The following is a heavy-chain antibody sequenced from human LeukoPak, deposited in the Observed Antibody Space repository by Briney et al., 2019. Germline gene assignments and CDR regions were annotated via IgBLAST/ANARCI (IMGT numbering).Heavy chain of an antibody. CDR3: ARGEHDFDS. Sequence: SETLSLACTVSGGSISGYYWSWIRQPAEKGLEWIGRIYSSGYTNYNPSLKSRVTMSVDTSKNQFSLKLSSVTAADTAVYYCARGEHDFDSWGQGTLVTVSS. V-gene: IGHV4-4*07. CDR2: IYSSGYT. CDR1: GGSISGYY. D-gene: IGHD1/OR15-1a*01. J-gene: IGHJ4*02.